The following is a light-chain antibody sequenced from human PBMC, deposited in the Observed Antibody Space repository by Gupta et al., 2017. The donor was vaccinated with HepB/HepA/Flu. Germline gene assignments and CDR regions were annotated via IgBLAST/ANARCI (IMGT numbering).Light chain of an antibody. V-gene: IGLV1-44*01. CDR2: DND. Sequence: HSVLTQSTSISGTPVQRVTISCSGSSSNGGSNKVNWYQQLPGTAPKLLIYDNDERPSGVPDRISGSKSGTSASLAITGLQAEDEADYYCEAWEKSLNTCVFGGGTKITVL. CDR3: EAWEKSLNTCV. J-gene: IGLJ3*02. CDR1: SSNGGSNK.